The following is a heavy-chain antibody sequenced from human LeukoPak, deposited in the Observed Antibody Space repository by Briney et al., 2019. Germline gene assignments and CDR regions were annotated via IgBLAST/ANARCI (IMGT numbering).Heavy chain of an antibody. Sequence: GGSLRLSCAASGFTFSNYWMSWVRQAPGKGLEWVAHINKDGSEIYYADSVKGRFTISRDNSKNTLYLQMNSLRAEDTAVYYCASSRLQSYCSGGSCYSDWFDPWGQGTLVTVSS. D-gene: IGHD2-15*01. CDR2: INKDGSEI. CDR3: ASSRLQSYCSGGSCYSDWFDP. CDR1: GFTFSNYW. J-gene: IGHJ5*02. V-gene: IGHV3-7*01.